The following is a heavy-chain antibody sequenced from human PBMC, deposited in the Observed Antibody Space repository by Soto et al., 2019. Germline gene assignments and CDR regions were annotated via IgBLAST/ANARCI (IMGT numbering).Heavy chain of an antibody. CDR2: INHSGST. D-gene: IGHD3-3*01. V-gene: IGHV4-34*01. CDR3: ARRSGYYDFWSGYYTGHY. Sequence: SETLSLTCAVYGGSFSGYYWSWIRQPPGKGLEWIGEINHSGSTNYNPSLKSRVTISADTSKNQFSLNLSPVTAADTAVYYCARRSGYYDFWSGYYTGHYWGQGTPVTVSS. CDR1: GGSFSGYY. J-gene: IGHJ4*02.